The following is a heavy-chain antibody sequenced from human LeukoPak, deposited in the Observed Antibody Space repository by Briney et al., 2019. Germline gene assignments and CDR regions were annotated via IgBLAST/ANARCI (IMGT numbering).Heavy chain of an antibody. CDR2: ISSSSSTI. V-gene: IGHV3-48*01. CDR3: ASRKQWDMIDY. J-gene: IGHJ4*02. CDR1: GFTFSSYA. Sequence: GGSLRLSCAASGFTFSSYALHWVRQAPGKGLEWVSYISSSSSTIYYADSVKGRFTISRDNAKNSLYLQMNSLRAEDTAVYYCASRKQWDMIDYWGQGTLVTVSS. D-gene: IGHD2-15*01.